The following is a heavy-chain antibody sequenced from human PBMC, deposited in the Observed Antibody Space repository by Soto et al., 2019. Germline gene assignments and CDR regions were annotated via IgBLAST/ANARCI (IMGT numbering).Heavy chain of an antibody. CDR2: SSATGAGT. J-gene: IGHJ4*02. Sequence: GGSLRLSCAASGFTFSSYGMTWGRQAPGKGLEWVSFSSATGAGTYYADSVKGRFTISRDNSKNTLYLQMTSLRADDTAVYYCAKDRRAGGNYGFYSDFWGQGALVTVSS. CDR1: GFTFSSYG. D-gene: IGHD1-7*01. CDR3: AKDRRAGGNYGFYSDF. V-gene: IGHV3-23*01.